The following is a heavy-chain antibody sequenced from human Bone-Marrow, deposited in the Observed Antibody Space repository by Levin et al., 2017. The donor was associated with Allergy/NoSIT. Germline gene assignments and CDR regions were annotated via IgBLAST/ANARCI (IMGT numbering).Heavy chain of an antibody. CDR3: ARTALRSGLLDY. CDR1: GGSISSYY. J-gene: IGHJ4*02. Sequence: SETLSLTCTVSGGSISSYYWSWIRQPPGKGLEWIGYIYYSGSTNYNPSLKSRVTISVDTSKNQFSLKLSSVTAADTAVYYCARTALRSGLLDYWGQGTLVTVSS. V-gene: IGHV4-59*01. CDR2: IYYSGST. D-gene: IGHD5-18*01.